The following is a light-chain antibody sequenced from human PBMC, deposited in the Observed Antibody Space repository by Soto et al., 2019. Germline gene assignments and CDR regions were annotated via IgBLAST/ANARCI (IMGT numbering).Light chain of an antibody. V-gene: IGKV3-20*01. CDR1: QSVSSSY. CDR2: GAS. Sequence: EIVLTQSPGTLSLSPGERATLSCRASQSVSSSYLAWYQQKPGQAPRLLIYGASSRATGIPDRFSGSRSGTDFTLTISRLEPEDFAVYYCQQYGSSPQWTFGQGTKLEIK. CDR3: QQYGSSPQWT. J-gene: IGKJ2*02.